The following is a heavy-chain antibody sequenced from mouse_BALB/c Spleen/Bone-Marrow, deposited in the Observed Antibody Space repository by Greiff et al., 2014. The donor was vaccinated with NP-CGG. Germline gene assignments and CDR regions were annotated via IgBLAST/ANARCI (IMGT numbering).Heavy chain of an antibody. CDR3: ARDLITTATSFAY. Sequence: DVQLVESGGGLVKPGGSLKLSCAAPGFTFSDYYMYWVRQTPEKRLEWVATISDGGSYTYYPDSVRGRFTISRDNAKNNLYLQMSSLKSEDTAMYYCARDLITTATSFAYWGQGTLVTVSA. J-gene: IGHJ3*01. CDR1: GFTFSDYY. V-gene: IGHV5-4*02. CDR2: ISDGGSYT. D-gene: IGHD1-2*01.